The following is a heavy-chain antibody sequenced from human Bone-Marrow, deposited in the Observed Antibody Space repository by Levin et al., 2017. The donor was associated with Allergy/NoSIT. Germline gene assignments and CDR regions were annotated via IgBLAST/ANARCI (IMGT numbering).Heavy chain of an antibody. D-gene: IGHD3-22*01. J-gene: IGHJ3*02. CDR3: TRDPYSLRRITMIVVVITRGDAFDI. V-gene: IGHV3-49*03. Sequence: GESLKISCTASGFTFGDYAMSWFRQAPGKGLEWVGFIRSKAYGGTTEYAASVKGRFTISRDDSKSIAYLQMNSLKTEDTAVYYCTRDPYSLRRITMIVVVITRGDAFDIWGQGTMVTVSS. CDR1: GFTFGDYA. CDR2: IRSKAYGGTT.